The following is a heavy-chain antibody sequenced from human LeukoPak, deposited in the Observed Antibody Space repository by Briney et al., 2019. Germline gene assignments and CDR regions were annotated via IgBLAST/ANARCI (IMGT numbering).Heavy chain of an antibody. Sequence: SETLSLTCTVSGGSITTYFWSWIQQPPGKGLEWVGYISYSGSTNNNPSLKSRVTTSLDTSKNQFSLKLTSVTAADSAVYYCAGSSGWSGVLDYWGQGALVTVSS. CDR2: ISYSGST. CDR1: GGSITTYF. V-gene: IGHV4-59*01. J-gene: IGHJ4*02. D-gene: IGHD6-19*01. CDR3: AGSSGWSGVLDY.